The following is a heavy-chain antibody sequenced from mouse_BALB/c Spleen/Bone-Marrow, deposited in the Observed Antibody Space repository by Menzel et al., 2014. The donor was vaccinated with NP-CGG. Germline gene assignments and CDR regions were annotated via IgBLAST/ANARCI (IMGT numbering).Heavy chain of an antibody. CDR3: AGGAYGGSYGFAY. D-gene: IGHD1-1*01. CDR2: INPSTDYT. CDR1: GYTFTSYW. Sequence: QVQLQQSGAELAKPGASLKMSCKASGYTFTSYWMHWVKQRPGQGLEWIGYINPSTDYTEYNQKFKDKATLTADKSSSTAFMQLSSLTSEDSAVYYCAGGAYGGSYGFAYWGQGTLVTVSA. V-gene: IGHV1-7*01. J-gene: IGHJ3*01.